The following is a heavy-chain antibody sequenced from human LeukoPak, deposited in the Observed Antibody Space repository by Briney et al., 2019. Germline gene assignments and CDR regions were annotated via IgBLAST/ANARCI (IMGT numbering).Heavy chain of an antibody. Sequence: ASVKVSCKASGYTFTSYDINWVRQATGQGLEWMGWMNPNSGNTGYAQRFQGRVTMTRNTSISTAYMELSSLRSEDTAVYYCAREAHSSSWTTYYYYYYMDVWGKGTTVTVSS. CDR2: MNPNSGNT. D-gene: IGHD6-13*01. CDR1: GYTFTSYD. CDR3: AREAHSSSWTTYYYYYYMDV. V-gene: IGHV1-8*01. J-gene: IGHJ6*03.